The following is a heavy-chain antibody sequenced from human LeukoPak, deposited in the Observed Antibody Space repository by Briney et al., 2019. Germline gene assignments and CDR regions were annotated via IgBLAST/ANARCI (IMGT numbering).Heavy chain of an antibody. D-gene: IGHD3-10*01. V-gene: IGHV4-34*01. CDR2: INHSGST. CDR3: ARPPFSYYGSGGYFDY. J-gene: IGHJ4*02. CDR1: GGSFSGYY. Sequence: SETLSLTCAVYGGSFSGYYWSWIRQPPGKGLEWIGEINHSGSTNYNPSLKSRVTISVDTPKNQFSLKLSSVTAADTAVYYCARPPFSYYGSGGYFDYWGQGTLVTVSS.